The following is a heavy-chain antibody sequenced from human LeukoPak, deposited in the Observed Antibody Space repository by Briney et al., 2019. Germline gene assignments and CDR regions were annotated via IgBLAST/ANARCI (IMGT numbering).Heavy chain of an antibody. J-gene: IGHJ4*02. V-gene: IGHV4-61*01. Sequence: SETLSLTCTVSGGSVSSGSYYWSWIRQPPGKGLEWIGYIYYSGSTNYNPSLKSRVTISVDTSKNQFSLKLSSVTAAGTAVYYCAGSYDSSGYYYYWGQGTLVTVSS. CDR2: IYYSGST. CDR3: AGSYDSSGYYYY. D-gene: IGHD3-22*01. CDR1: GGSVSSGSYY.